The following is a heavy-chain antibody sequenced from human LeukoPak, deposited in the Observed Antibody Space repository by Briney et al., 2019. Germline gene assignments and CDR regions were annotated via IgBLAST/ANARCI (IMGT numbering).Heavy chain of an antibody. CDR3: ARVMAPPSLWGYSGSYYFDY. CDR2: IYYSGST. CDR1: GGSVSSGSYY. V-gene: IGHV4-61*01. D-gene: IGHD1-26*01. J-gene: IGHJ4*02. Sequence: KPSETLSLTCTVSGGSVSSGSYYWSWIRQPPGKGLEWIGYIYYSGSTNYNPSLKSRVTISVDTSKNQFSLKLSSVTAADTAVYYCARVMAPPSLWGYSGSYYFDYWGQGTLVTVSS.